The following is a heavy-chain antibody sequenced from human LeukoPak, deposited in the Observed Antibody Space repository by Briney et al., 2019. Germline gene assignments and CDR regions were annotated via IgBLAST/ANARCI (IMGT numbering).Heavy chain of an antibody. V-gene: IGHV1-69*04. D-gene: IGHD3-22*01. CDR3: ARAPSYYDSSGSNDAFDI. Sequence: SVKVSCKASGGTFSSCAISWVRQAPGQGLEWMGRIIPILGIVNYAQKFQGRVTITADKSTTTAYKELSSLRSEDTAFYYCARAPSYYDSSGSNDAFDIWGQGTMVTVSS. CDR2: IIPILGIV. J-gene: IGHJ3*02. CDR1: GGTFSSCA.